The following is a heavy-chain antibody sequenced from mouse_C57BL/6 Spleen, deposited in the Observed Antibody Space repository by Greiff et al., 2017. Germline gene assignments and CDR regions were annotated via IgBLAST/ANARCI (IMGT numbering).Heavy chain of an antibody. CDR1: EYEFPSHD. D-gene: IGHD1-1*01. Sequence: EVHLVESGGGLVQPGASLKLSCESNEYEFPSHDMPWVRKTPEKRLELVAAINSDGGSTYYPDTMERRSIISRDNTKKTLYLQMSSLRSEDTALYYCARRSPDYYGSSYWYFDVWGTGTTVTVSS. V-gene: IGHV5-2*01. CDR2: INSDGGST. J-gene: IGHJ1*03. CDR3: ARRSPDYYGSSYWYFDV.